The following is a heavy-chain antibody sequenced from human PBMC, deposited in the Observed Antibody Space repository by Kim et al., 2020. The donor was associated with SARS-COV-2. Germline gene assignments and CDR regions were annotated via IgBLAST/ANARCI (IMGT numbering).Heavy chain of an antibody. Sequence: ANSGKARFPIARDNSKDTLYLQMDSLRAGDMAVYYCARELELPAGAFFDYWGQGTLVTVSS. V-gene: IGHV3-64*01. D-gene: IGHD3-3*01. CDR3: ARELELPAGAFFDY. J-gene: IGHJ4*02.